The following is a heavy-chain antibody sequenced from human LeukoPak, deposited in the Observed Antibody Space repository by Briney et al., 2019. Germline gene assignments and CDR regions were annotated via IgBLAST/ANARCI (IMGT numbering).Heavy chain of an antibody. V-gene: IGHV3-30-3*01. CDR3: ARGTNFDY. CDR2: ISYDGSNK. CDR1: GFTFSSYA. Sequence: GGSLRLSCAASGFTFSSYAMHWVRQAPGTGLEWVAVISYDGSNKYYTDSVKGRFTISRDNSKNTLYLQMNSLRAEDTAVYYCARGTNFDYWGQGTLVTVSS. D-gene: IGHD1-14*01. J-gene: IGHJ4*02.